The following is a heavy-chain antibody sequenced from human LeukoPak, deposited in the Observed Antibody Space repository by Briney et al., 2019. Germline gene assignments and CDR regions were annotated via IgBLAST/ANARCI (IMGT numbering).Heavy chain of an antibody. D-gene: IGHD2-2*01. CDR1: GGSISRSRYY. CDR3: ARDRPSYPDAFDI. J-gene: IGHJ3*02. CDR2: IYYSGST. V-gene: IGHV4-61*01. Sequence: PSETLSLTCTVSGGSISRSRYYWSWIRQPPGKGLEWIGYIYYSGSTNYNPSLKSRVTISVDTSKNQFSLKLSSVTAADTAVYYCARDRPSYPDAFDIWGQGTMVTVSS.